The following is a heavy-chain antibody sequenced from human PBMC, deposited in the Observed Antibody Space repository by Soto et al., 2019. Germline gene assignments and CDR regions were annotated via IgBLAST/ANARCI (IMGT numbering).Heavy chain of an antibody. CDR2: ITDTGGDA. CDR3: VRGSKDSYPGSRIFDF. D-gene: IGHD3-10*01. V-gene: IGHV3-23*01. J-gene: IGHJ4*02. CDR1: GLTFGSRA. Sequence: EVQLLESGGDLIQPGGSLRLSCVASGLTFGSRAMSWVRQSPGEGLEWVSTITDTGGDAKYADSVRGRFAISRDNSKNTLYLQMSAVRAEDSAIYFCVRGSKDSYPGSRIFDFWGRGTLVTVSS.